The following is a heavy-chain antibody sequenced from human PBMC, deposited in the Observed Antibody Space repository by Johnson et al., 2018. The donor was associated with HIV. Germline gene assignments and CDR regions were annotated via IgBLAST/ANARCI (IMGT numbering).Heavy chain of an antibody. D-gene: IGHD3-22*01. V-gene: IGHV3-66*02. Sequence: VQLVESGGGLVQPGGSLRLSCAASGFTVSSNYMSWVRQAPGKGLEWVSVIYSGGSTYYADSVKGRFTVSRDNAKKSLYLQMNSLRAEDTALYYCARIIIEYYYESSGGAFDIWGQGTMITVSS. CDR1: GFTVSSNY. CDR3: ARIIIEYYYESSGGAFDI. J-gene: IGHJ3*02. CDR2: IYSGGST.